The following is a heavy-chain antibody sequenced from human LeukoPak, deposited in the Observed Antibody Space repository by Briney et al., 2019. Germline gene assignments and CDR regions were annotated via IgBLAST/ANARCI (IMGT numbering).Heavy chain of an antibody. D-gene: IGHD5-12*01. J-gene: IGHJ4*02. Sequence: SVKVSCKTSGGTFNDYAISWVRQAPGQGLEWMGRVVPMFGIRNYPQTFRGRVNITADKATNTVYMELRSLRAEDTAIYYCATEPSRSYSFDHLDFWGLGTPVTVSS. CDR1: GGTFNDYA. V-gene: IGHV1-69*04. CDR3: ATEPSRSYSFDHLDF. CDR2: VVPMFGIR.